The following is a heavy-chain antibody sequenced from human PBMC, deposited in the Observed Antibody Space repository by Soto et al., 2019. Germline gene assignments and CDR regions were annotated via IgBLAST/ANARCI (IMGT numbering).Heavy chain of an antibody. D-gene: IGHD3-10*01. J-gene: IGHJ6*02. CDR2: IIPIFGTA. CDR1: GGTFSSYA. V-gene: IGHV1-69*01. CDR3: ARDLKGYSNVYYYGSGSRIFCGMDV. Sequence: QVQLVQSGAEVKKPGSSVKVSCKASGGTFSSYAISWVRQAPGQGLEWMGGIIPIFGTANYAQKFQGRVTITADESTSTAYMGLSSLRSEGTAVYYCARDLKGYSNVYYYGSGSRIFCGMDVWGQGTTVTVFS.